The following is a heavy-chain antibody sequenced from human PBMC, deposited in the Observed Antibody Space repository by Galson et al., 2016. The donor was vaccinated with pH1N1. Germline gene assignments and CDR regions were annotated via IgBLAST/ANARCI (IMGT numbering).Heavy chain of an antibody. J-gene: IGHJ5*02. V-gene: IGHV3-7*03. D-gene: IGHD2-15*01. CDR3: ARGPGVVAIDL. CDR2: INPDGSVK. CDR1: GFSLSTFW. Sequence: SLRLSCAASGFSLSTFWMTWVRQAPGKGLEWVANINPDGSVKYYLDSVKGRFTISRDNAKNSLYLQMDSLRSEDTAVYYCARGPGVVAIDLWGQGTLVTVSS.